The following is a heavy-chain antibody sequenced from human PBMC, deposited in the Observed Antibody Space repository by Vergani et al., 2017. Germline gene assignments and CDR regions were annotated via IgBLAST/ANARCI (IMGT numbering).Heavy chain of an antibody. Sequence: EVQLVESGGGLVQPGRSLRLSCTASGFTFGDYAMSWVRQAPGKGLEWVGFIRSKAYGGTTEYAASVKGRFTISRDDSKSIAYLQMNSLKTEDTAVYYCTRGVTMVRGVWRYYYYGIDVWGQGSSVTVSS. CDR2: IRSKAYGGTT. J-gene: IGHJ6*02. CDR1: GFTFGDYA. D-gene: IGHD3-10*01. V-gene: IGHV3-49*04. CDR3: TRGVTMVRGVWRYYYYGIDV.